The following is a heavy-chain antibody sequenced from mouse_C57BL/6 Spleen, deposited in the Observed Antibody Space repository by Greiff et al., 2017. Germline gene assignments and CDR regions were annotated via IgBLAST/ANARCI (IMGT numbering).Heavy chain of an antibody. CDR3: ARRSKLGGDFDD. CDR2: IYPGDGDT. CDR1: GYAFSSSW. V-gene: IGHV1-82*01. Sequence: VQLQQSGPELVKPGASVKISCKASGYAFSSSWMNWVKQRPGKGLEWIGRIYPGDGDTNYNGKFKGKATLTADKSSSTAYMQLSSLTSEDSAVYFCARRSKLGGDFDDWGQGTTLTVSS. J-gene: IGHJ2*01. D-gene: IGHD4-1*01.